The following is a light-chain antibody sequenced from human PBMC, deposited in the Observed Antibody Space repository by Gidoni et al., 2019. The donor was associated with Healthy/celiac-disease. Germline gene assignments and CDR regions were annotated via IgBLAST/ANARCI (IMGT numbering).Light chain of an antibody. CDR2: DAS. J-gene: IGKJ5*01. CDR1: QSVSSY. V-gene: IGKV3-11*01. Sequence: EIVLTQSPATLFLSQGEKATLSCRASQSVSSYLSWYQQKPGPSPRLLIYDASHRATGIPARFSGSGSGTDFTLTISSLEPEDFAVYYCQQRSNWPITFGQGTRLEIK. CDR3: QQRSNWPIT.